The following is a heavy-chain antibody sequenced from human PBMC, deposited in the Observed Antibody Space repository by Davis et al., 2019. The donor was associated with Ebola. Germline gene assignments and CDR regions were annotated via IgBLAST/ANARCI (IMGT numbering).Heavy chain of an antibody. Sequence: GGSLSLSCAASGFTSSGSAMPWVRQASGKGLEGVGRIRSKANSYATAYAASVKGRFTISRDDSKNTAYLQMNSLKTEDTAVYYCTSNLYSSDRDVWGQGTTVTVSS. CDR2: IRSKANSYAT. J-gene: IGHJ6*02. V-gene: IGHV3-73*01. CDR3: TSNLYSSDRDV. D-gene: IGHD6-19*01. CDR1: GFTSSGSA.